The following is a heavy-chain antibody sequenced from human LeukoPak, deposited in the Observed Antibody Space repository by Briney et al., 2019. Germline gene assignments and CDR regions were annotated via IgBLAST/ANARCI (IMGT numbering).Heavy chain of an antibody. CDR2: IYSGGST. CDR3: ARDILKPPGYSSGWYEPYYFDY. Sequence: GGSLRLSCAASGFTVSSNYMSWVRQAPGKGLEWVSVIYSGGSTYYADSVKGRFTISRDNSKNTLYLQMNSLRAEDTAVYYRARDILKPPGYSSGWYEPYYFDYWGQGTLVTVSS. CDR1: GFTVSSNY. V-gene: IGHV3-66*01. D-gene: IGHD6-19*01. J-gene: IGHJ4*02.